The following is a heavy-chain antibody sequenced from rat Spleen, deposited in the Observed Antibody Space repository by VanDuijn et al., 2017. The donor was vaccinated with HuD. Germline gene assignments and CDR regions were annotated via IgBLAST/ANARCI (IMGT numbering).Heavy chain of an antibody. J-gene: IGHJ4*01. V-gene: IGHV5-29*01. CDR1: GFTFSDYY. Sequence: EVQLVESDGGLVQPGRSLKLSCATSGFTFSDYYMAWVRQAPTRGLDWVATISYDGTNTYNQDSVKGRFTISRDNAKSTLYLQMDSLRSEDTATYYCARHGRGERTYYYVLDAWGQGASVTVSS. D-gene: IGHD4-3*01. CDR2: ISYDGTNT. CDR3: ARHGRGERTYYYVLDA.